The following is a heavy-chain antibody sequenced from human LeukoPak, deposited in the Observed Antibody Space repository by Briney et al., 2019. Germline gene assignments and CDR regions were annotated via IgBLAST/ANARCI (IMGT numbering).Heavy chain of an antibody. V-gene: IGHV4-61*01. CDR3: ARGLRRVTTTPFDY. CDR2: IYYSGST. Sequence: SETLSLTCTVSGGSVSSGSFYWSWIRQPPGKELEWIGYIYYSGSTKYNPSLKSRVTISVDTSKNQFSLKLTSVTAADTAVYYCARGLRRVTTTPFDYWGQGTLVTVSS. CDR1: GGSVSSGSFY. D-gene: IGHD4-17*01. J-gene: IGHJ4*02.